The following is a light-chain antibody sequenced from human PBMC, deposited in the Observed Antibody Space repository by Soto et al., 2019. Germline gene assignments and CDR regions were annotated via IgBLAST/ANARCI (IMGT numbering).Light chain of an antibody. Sequence: DIPITQSPSALSAYDGDRVTITCRASQSVSSWLAWYQQKPGKAPRLLIYEASSLESGVPSRFSGSGSGTEFTLTISSPQPDDFATYYCQQYNSYPITFGQGTLLEV. J-gene: IGKJ5*01. CDR3: QQYNSYPIT. CDR2: EAS. V-gene: IGKV1-5*03. CDR1: QSVSSW.